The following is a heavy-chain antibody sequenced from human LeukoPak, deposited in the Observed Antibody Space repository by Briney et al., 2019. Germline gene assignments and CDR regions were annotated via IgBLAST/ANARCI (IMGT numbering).Heavy chain of an antibody. V-gene: IGHV5-51*01. D-gene: IGHD6-13*01. CDR2: IYPGDSDT. CDR1: GYSFTSYW. CDR3: TRLPIAAAADY. Sequence: GESLKISCKSSGYSFTSYWIGWVRQMPGKGLEWMGIIYPGDSDTRYSPSFQGQVTISADKSISTAYLQWSSLRASDTAMYYCTRLPIAAAADYWGQGTLVTVSS. J-gene: IGHJ4*02.